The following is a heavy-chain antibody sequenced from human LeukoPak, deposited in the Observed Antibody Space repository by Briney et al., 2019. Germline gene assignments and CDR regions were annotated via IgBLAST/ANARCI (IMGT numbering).Heavy chain of an antibody. Sequence: SETLSLTCTVSGGSISSSSYYWGWIRQPPGKGLEWIGSLYYSGSTYQNPSLKSRVTISVDTSKNQFSLKLSSVTAADTAVYYCGRRILQFDPWGQGTLVTVSS. J-gene: IGHJ5*02. CDR1: GGSISSSSYY. V-gene: IGHV4-39*01. CDR3: GRRILQFDP. D-gene: IGHD5-24*01. CDR2: LYYSGST.